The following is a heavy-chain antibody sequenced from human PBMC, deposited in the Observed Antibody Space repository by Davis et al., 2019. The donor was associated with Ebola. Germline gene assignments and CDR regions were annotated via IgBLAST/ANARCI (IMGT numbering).Heavy chain of an antibody. CDR1: GFIFTKYA. Sequence: GESLKISCAASGFIFTKYAMSWVRQAPGKGLEWVSVIGAGGYSTYYADSVRGRFTISRDNSKNTVYLQMSSLRVDDTAIYYCAKHMTIAGTTWFDPWGQGTLVTATS. J-gene: IGHJ5*02. CDR3: AKHMTIAGTTWFDP. V-gene: IGHV3-23*01. CDR2: IGAGGYST. D-gene: IGHD6-13*01.